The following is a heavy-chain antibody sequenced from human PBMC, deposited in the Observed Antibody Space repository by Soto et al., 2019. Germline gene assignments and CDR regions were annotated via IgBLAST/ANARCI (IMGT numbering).Heavy chain of an antibody. CDR2: IYYSGST. CDR3: AGPRNWGRRYFDL. V-gene: IGHV4-59*08. D-gene: IGHD7-27*01. J-gene: IGHJ2*01. CDR1: GGSISSYY. Sequence: PSETLSLTCTVSGGSISSYYWSWIRQPPGKGLEWIGNIYYSGSTNYNPSLESRVTISVDTSKNQFSLKLSSVTAADTAVYYCAGPRNWGRRYFDLWGRGTLVTVSS.